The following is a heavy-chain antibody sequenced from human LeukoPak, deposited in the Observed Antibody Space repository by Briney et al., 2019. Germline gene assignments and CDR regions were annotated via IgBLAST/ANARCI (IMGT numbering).Heavy chain of an antibody. J-gene: IGHJ4*02. Sequence: GGSLRLSCTDSGFSFTSYGMNWVRQAPGKGLEWVSYISSSSGTIQYADSVNGRFTISRDNARNSLYLQIDGLRAEDTAVYYCARVSFTSAWSFDYWGPGTLVTVSS. CDR1: GFSFTSYG. D-gene: IGHD6-19*01. CDR3: ARVSFTSAWSFDY. V-gene: IGHV3-48*04. CDR2: ISSSSGTI.